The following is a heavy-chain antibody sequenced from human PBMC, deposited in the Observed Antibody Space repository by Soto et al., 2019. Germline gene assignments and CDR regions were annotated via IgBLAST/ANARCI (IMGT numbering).Heavy chain of an antibody. J-gene: IGHJ4*02. Sequence: GGSLRLSCAASGFTFSGYGMHWVRQAPGNGLEWVASIWNDGTEKFYVDFVKGRFTISRDNSKNTLYLQMNSLRAEATAVYYCARDSGIFGAHDYWGQGTLVSVSS. CDR1: GFTFSGYG. CDR3: ARDSGIFGAHDY. CDR2: IWNDGTEK. D-gene: IGHD3-3*01. V-gene: IGHV3-33*01.